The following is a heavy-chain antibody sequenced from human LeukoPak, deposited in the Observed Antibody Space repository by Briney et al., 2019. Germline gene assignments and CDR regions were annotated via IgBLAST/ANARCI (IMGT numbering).Heavy chain of an antibody. V-gene: IGHV4-31*03. CDR1: GGSISSGGYY. CDR2: IYYSGST. CDR3: ATTTVTTLHAFDI. Sequence: PSETLSLTCTVSGGSISSGGYYWSWIRQHPGKGLEWIGYIYYSGSTYYNPSLKSRVTISVDTSKNQFSLKLSSVTAADTAVYYCATTTVTTLHAFDIWGQGTMVTVSS. J-gene: IGHJ3*02. D-gene: IGHD4-17*01.